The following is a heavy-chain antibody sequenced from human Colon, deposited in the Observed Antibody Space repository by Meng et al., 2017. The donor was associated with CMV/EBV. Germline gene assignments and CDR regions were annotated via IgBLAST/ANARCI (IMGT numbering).Heavy chain of an antibody. CDR1: GYTFTDYY. D-gene: IGHD4-11*01. V-gene: IGHV1-2*02. Sequence: ASVKVSCKASGYTFTDYYIHWVRQAPGQGLEWMGWINTYSGGTYYAQKFQGRVTMTSDTSITTAYMELGRLTSDDTAVYFCARAPYSGDHLTNDFWGQGTLVTVSS. J-gene: IGHJ4*02. CDR2: INTYSGGT. CDR3: ARAPYSGDHLTNDF.